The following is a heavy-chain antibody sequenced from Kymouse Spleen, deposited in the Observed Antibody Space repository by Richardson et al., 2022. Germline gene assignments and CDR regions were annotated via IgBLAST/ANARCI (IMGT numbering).Heavy chain of an antibody. CDR1: GGSISSSSYY. V-gene: IGHV4-39*01. D-gene: IGHD6-13*01. Sequence: QLQLQESGPGLVKPSETLSLTCTVSGGSISSSSYYWGWIRQPPGKGLEWIGSIYYSGSTYYNPSLKSRVTISVDTSKNQFSLKLSSVTAADTAVYYCARHSSSWFYYGMDVWGQGTTVTVSS. CDR2: IYYSGST. CDR3: ARHSSSWFYYGMDV. J-gene: IGHJ6*02.